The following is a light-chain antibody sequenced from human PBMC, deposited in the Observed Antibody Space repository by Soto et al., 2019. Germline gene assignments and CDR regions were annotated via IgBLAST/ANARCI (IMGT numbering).Light chain of an antibody. Sequence: EIVLTQSPATLSLSPRERATLSCRASQRVSSYLAWYQQKPGPAPRLLIYDASKRAPGIPARFSGSGSGTDFTLTISSIEPEDFAIYYCQQRSNWLTFGGGTKVEIK. CDR1: QRVSSY. CDR2: DAS. CDR3: QQRSNWLT. V-gene: IGKV3-11*01. J-gene: IGKJ4*01.